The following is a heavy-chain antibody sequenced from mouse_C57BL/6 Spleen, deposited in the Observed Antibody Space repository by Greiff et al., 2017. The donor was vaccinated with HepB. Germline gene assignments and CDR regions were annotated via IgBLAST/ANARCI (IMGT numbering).Heavy chain of an antibody. V-gene: IGHV14-1*01. Sequence: VQLKESGAELVRPGDSVKLSCTASGFNIKDYYMHWVKQRPEQGLEWIGRIDPEDGDTEYAPKFQVKATMTADTSSNTAYLQLNSLTSEDTAVYYCTTNYYGISSFAYWGQGTLVTVSA. D-gene: IGHD1-1*01. CDR2: IDPEDGDT. CDR3: TTNYYGISSFAY. CDR1: GFNIKDYY. J-gene: IGHJ3*01.